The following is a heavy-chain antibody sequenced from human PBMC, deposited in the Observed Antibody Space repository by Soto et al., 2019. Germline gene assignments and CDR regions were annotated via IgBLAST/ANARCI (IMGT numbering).Heavy chain of an antibody. Sequence: QVQLQESGPGLVKPSQTLSLTCTVSGGSISSGGYYWSWIRQHPGKGLEWIGYIYYSGSTYYNPFLKSRVTIXVXTXXNQFSLKLSSVTAADTAVYYCARSGYSYGPNPLLYWGQGTLVTVSS. D-gene: IGHD5-18*01. J-gene: IGHJ4*02. CDR2: IYYSGST. CDR3: ARSGYSYGPNPLLY. CDR1: GGSISSGGYY. V-gene: IGHV4-31*03.